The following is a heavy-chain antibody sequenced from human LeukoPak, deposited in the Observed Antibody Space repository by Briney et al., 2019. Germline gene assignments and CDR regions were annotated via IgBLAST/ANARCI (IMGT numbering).Heavy chain of an antibody. J-gene: IGHJ4*02. Sequence: GSGPTLLKPTQTLTLTCTFSGFSLSTTGVGVGWLRQPPGKALEWLALIYWDDDKRYCPSLKSRLTITKDTSKNQVVLTMTNMDPVDTATYYCAHGVLRYFHFDYWGQGTLVTVSS. D-gene: IGHD3-9*01. CDR1: GFSLSTTGVG. CDR3: AHGVLRYFHFDY. V-gene: IGHV2-5*02. CDR2: IYWDDDK.